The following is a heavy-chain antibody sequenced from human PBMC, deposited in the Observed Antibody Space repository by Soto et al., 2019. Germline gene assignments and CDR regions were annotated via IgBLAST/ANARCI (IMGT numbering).Heavy chain of an antibody. CDR3: ARSGRYYGGDTAY. J-gene: IGHJ4*02. V-gene: IGHV1-18*01. CDR1: GYTFTNYG. Sequence: GASVKVSCKASGYTFTNYGFSWVRQAPGQGLELMGWISVYNGDTNFAQKFQARVTLTTDTSTSTAYMELRNLRTDDTAVYYCARSGRYYGGDTAYWGQGTLVTVSS. CDR2: ISVYNGDT. D-gene: IGHD2-21*02.